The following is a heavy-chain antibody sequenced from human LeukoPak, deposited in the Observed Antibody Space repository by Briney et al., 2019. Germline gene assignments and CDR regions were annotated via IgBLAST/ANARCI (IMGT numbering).Heavy chain of an antibody. D-gene: IGHD6-13*01. CDR1: GFTFSNYW. V-gene: IGHV4-34*01. CDR2: INHSGST. Sequence: GSLRLSCAASGFTFSNYWMTWVRQAPGKGLEWIGEINHSGSTNYNPSLKSRVTISVDTSKNQFSLKLSSVTAADTAVYYCARAPEYTSTWFDAFDIWGQGTMVTVSS. J-gene: IGHJ3*02. CDR3: ARAPEYTSTWFDAFDI.